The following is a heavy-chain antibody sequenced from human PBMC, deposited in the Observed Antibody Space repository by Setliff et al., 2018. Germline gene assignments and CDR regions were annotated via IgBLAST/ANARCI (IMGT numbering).Heavy chain of an antibody. D-gene: IGHD3-16*01. V-gene: IGHV4-61*02. CDR2: IYAIRST. J-gene: IGHJ5*02. CDR3: ARDYQGGWFAP. Sequence: SETLSLTCIVSGGSISSATSYWNWIRQPAGKELEWIGRIYAIRSTNYNPSLKSRVTISLDTSNNQFSLKLSSVTAADTAVYYCARDYQGGWFAPWGQGTLVTVSS. CDR1: GGSISSATSY.